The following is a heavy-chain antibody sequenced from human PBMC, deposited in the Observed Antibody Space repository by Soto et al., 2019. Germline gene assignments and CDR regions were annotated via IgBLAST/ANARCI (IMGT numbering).Heavy chain of an antibody. Sequence: QITLKESGPTLVKPTQTLTLTCTVSGFSVSSSGEGVGWIRQPPGKALEWLALIYCDDDTRYSPSLKSRLTITKDPSKNQGVRTLTNTDPVDTATYYCAHIDPKIVTAGVHGGFDFWGQGTLVTVSS. CDR1: GFSVSSSGEG. V-gene: IGHV2-5*02. J-gene: IGHJ4*02. CDR3: AHIDPKIVTAGVHGGFDF. D-gene: IGHD2-21*02. CDR2: IYCDDDT.